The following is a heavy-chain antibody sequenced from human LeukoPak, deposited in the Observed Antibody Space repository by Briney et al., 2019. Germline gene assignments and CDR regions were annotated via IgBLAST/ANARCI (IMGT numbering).Heavy chain of an antibody. J-gene: IGHJ4*02. CDR1: GLTFSIYA. D-gene: IGHD3-22*01. Sequence: GGSLRLSCSASGLTFSIYAMHWVRQAPGKGLEYVSTISSNGGRTYYADSVKGRFTISRDNSKNTLYLQMSSLRAEDTAVYYCVKDDTYYYDSSGPDWGQGTLVTVSS. CDR3: VKDDTYYYDSSGPD. CDR2: ISSNGGRT. V-gene: IGHV3-64D*06.